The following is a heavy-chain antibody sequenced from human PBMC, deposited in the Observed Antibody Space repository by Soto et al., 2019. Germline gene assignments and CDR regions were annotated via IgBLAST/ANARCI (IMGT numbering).Heavy chain of an antibody. D-gene: IGHD3-16*02. J-gene: IGHJ3*02. V-gene: IGHV3-15*01. CDR1: GFTFSNAW. CDR3: TTERTDIWGSYRYMGLI. CDR2: IKSKTDGGTT. Sequence: GGSLRLSCAASGFTFSNAWMSWVRQAPGKGLEWVGRIKSKTDGGTTDYAAPVKGRFTISREDSKNTLYLQMNSLKTEDTAVYYCTTERTDIWGSYRYMGLIWGQGTMVTVSS.